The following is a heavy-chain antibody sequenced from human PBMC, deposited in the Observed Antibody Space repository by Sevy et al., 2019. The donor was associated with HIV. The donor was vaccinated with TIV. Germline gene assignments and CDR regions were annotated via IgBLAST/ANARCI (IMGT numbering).Heavy chain of an antibody. Sequence: GGSLRLSCAASGFTFDDYAMSWVRQAPGKGLEWVSAINWKTDNVGYADSVKGRFTISRDNAKRSLYLQMNSLGPEDTALYHCARNTYYLDSTGFGAFDIWGQGIMVTVSS. CDR1: GFTFDDYA. V-gene: IGHV3-20*01. J-gene: IGHJ3*02. D-gene: IGHD3-22*01. CDR2: INWKTDNV. CDR3: ARNTYYLDSTGFGAFDI.